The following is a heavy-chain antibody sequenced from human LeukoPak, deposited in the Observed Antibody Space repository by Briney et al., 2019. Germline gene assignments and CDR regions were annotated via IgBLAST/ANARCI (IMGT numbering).Heavy chain of an antibody. D-gene: IGHD3-10*01. CDR3: ARVYYYGSGSYMSPLGY. J-gene: IGHJ4*02. Sequence: GGSLRLSCAASGFTFSSYAMSWVHQAPGKGLEWVSAISGSGGSTYYADSVKGRFTISRDNSKNTLYLQMNSLRAEDTALYYCARVYYYGSGSYMSPLGYWGQGTLATVSS. CDR1: GFTFSSYA. V-gene: IGHV3-23*01. CDR2: ISGSGGST.